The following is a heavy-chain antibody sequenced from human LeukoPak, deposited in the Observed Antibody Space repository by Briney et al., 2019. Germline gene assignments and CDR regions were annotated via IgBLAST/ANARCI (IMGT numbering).Heavy chain of an antibody. CDR1: GYTFTGYY. Sequence: ASVKVSCKASGYTFTGYYMHWVRQAPGQGLEWMGWINPNSGGTNYAQKFQGRVTMTRDTSISTAYMELSRPRSDDTAVYYCARIVVVPAAICCYFDYWGQGTLVTVSS. V-gene: IGHV1-2*02. J-gene: IGHJ4*02. CDR3: ARIVVVPAAICCYFDY. CDR2: INPNSGGT. D-gene: IGHD2-2*01.